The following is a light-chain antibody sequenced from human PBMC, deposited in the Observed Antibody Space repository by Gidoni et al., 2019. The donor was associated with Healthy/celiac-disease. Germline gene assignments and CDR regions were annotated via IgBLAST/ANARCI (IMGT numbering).Light chain of an antibody. CDR3: SSYTSSSTLDWV. J-gene: IGLJ3*02. CDR1: SSDVGGYNY. CDR2: DVS. V-gene: IGLV2-14*03. Sequence: QSALTQPASVSGSPGQSITISCTGTSSDVGGYNYVSWYQQHPGKAPKLMIYDVSNRPSVVSTRFSGSKSGNTASLTISGLQAEDEADYYCSSYTSSSTLDWVFGGGTKLTVL.